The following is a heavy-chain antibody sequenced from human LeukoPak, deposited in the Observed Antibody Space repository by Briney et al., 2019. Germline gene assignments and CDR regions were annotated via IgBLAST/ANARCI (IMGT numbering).Heavy chain of an antibody. CDR3: APQTAYSYGLSS. J-gene: IGHJ5*02. Sequence: PSETLSLTCTVSGGSISSSSYYWGWIRQPPGKGLEWIGSIYYSGSTYYNPSLKSRVTISVDTSKNQFSLKLSSVTAADTAVYYCAPQTAYSYGLSSWGQGTLVTVSS. CDR2: IYYSGST. D-gene: IGHD5-18*01. CDR1: GGSISSSSYY. V-gene: IGHV4-39*01.